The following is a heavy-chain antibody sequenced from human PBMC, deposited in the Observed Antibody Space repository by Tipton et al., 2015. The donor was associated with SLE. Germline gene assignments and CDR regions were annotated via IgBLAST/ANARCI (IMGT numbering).Heavy chain of an antibody. D-gene: IGHD3-22*01. V-gene: IGHV4-59*08. J-gene: IGHJ4*02. Sequence: LRLSCNVSGGSISSYYWSWIRQPPGKGLEWIGYIYYSGSTNYNPSLKSRVTISVDTSKNQFSLKLSSVTAADTAVYYCARRGGYYYDSSGHLDYWGQGTLVTVSS. CDR1: GGSISSYY. CDR2: IYYSGST. CDR3: ARRGGYYYDSSGHLDY.